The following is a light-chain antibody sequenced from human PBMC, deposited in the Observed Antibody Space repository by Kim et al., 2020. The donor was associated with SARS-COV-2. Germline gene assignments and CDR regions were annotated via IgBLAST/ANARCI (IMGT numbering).Light chain of an antibody. V-gene: IGLV3-21*04. Sequence: APGKTARRTCGGNNIGSKRVHWYQQKPGQAPVLVIYYDSDRPSGIPERFSGSNSGNTATLTISRVEAGDEADYYCQVWDSSSDHPVFGTGTKVTVL. CDR1: NIGSKR. CDR3: QVWDSSSDHPV. CDR2: YDS. J-gene: IGLJ1*01.